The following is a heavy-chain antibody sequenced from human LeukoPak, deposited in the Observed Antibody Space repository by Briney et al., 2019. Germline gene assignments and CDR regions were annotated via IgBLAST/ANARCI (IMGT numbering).Heavy chain of an antibody. Sequence: GGSLRLSCAASGLTFRNYGMHWVRQAPGKGLEWVAVIWYDGSNKYYADSVKGRFTISRDNSKNTLYLQMNSQRAEDTAVYYCARDKATVTLLHCMDVWGQGTTVTVSS. J-gene: IGHJ6*02. CDR1: GLTFRNYG. V-gene: IGHV3-33*08. D-gene: IGHD4-17*01. CDR2: IWYDGSNK. CDR3: ARDKATVTLLHCMDV.